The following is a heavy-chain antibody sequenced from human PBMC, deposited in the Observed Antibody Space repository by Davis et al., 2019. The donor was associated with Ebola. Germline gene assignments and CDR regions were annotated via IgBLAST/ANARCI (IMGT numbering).Heavy chain of an antibody. V-gene: IGHV3-23*01. J-gene: IGHJ3*02. CDR1: GSTFSNYA. Sequence: GESLKISCAASGSTFSNYAMNWVRQAPGKGLEWVSSISGRGAGTYYADSVKGRFAISRDNAKNSLYLQMNSLRDEDTAVYYCARMRHMITFGVYGAFDIWGQGTMVTVSS. CDR3: ARMRHMITFGVYGAFDI. D-gene: IGHD3-16*01. CDR2: ISGRGAGT.